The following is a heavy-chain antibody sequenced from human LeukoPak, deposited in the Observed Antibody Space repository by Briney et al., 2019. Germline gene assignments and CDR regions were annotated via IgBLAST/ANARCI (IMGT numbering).Heavy chain of an antibody. CDR2: IYPGDSDT. Sequence: GESLKISCKGSGYSFTSYWIGWVRQMPGKGLEWMGIIYPGDSDTRYSPSFQGQVTISADKSISTAYLQWSSLKASDTAMYYCARQWYYDSSGYVAYAFDIWGQGTMVTVSS. CDR1: GYSFTSYW. J-gene: IGHJ3*02. V-gene: IGHV5-51*01. D-gene: IGHD3-22*01. CDR3: ARQWYYDSSGYVAYAFDI.